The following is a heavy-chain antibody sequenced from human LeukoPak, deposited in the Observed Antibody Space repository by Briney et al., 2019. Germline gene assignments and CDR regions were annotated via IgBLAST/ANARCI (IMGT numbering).Heavy chain of an antibody. CDR2: VYHSGST. CDR3: ARLSGAPVRHPIYHFDY. D-gene: IGHD1-26*01. V-gene: IGHV4-38-2*01. J-gene: IGHJ4*02. CDR1: GYSISSGYY. Sequence: PSEILSLTCAVSGYSISSGYYWGWIRQPPGKGLEWIGNVYHSGSTYKNPSLKSRVSISLDTSNNQFSLKLTSVTAADTAIYHCARLSGAPVRHPIYHFDYWGQGTLVTVSS.